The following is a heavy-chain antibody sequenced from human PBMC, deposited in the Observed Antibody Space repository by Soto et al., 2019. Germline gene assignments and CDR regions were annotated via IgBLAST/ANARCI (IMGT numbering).Heavy chain of an antibody. D-gene: IGHD4-17*01. CDR3: SKGVHGDYSWYFDL. J-gene: IGHJ2*01. CDR1: GFTFSTYA. V-gene: IGHV3-23*01. CDR2: ISGSGGST. Sequence: VGSLRLSCAASGFTFSTYAMSWVRQAPGKGLEWVSSISGSGGSTYYADSVKGRFTISRDNSKNTLYLQMNSLRAEDTAVYYCSKGVHGDYSWYFDLWGRGTLVTVSS.